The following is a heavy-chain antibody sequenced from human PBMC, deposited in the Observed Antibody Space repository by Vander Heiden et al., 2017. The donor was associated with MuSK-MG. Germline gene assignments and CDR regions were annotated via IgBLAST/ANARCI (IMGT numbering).Heavy chain of an antibody. Sequence: QVQLPQWRAGSLKPSGTLSLTSALYGCSFSAYYWSWIRQPPGKGMEWIGESNHSGSTNYIPTRKSRVTISVDTSKNQFSRKVSSVTAAETAVYYCARYIVWSGYYRLYNWFDPWGQGTLVTVSS. CDR2: SNHSGST. CDR1: GCSFSAYY. V-gene: IGHV4-34*01. CDR3: ARYIVWSGYYRLYNWFDP. D-gene: IGHD3-3*01. J-gene: IGHJ5*02.